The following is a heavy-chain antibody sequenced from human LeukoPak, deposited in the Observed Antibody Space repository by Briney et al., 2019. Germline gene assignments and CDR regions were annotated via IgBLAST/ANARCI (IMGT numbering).Heavy chain of an antibody. CDR2: INPNSGGT. Sequence: ASVKVSCKASGYTFTGYYMHWVRQAPGQGLEWMGWINPNSGGTNYAQKFQGRVTMTRDTSISTAYMELSRLRPDDTAVYYCARDLGYCSGGSCRDYWGQGTLVTVSS. CDR1: GYTFTGYY. J-gene: IGHJ4*02. V-gene: IGHV1-2*02. D-gene: IGHD2-15*01. CDR3: ARDLGYCSGGSCRDY.